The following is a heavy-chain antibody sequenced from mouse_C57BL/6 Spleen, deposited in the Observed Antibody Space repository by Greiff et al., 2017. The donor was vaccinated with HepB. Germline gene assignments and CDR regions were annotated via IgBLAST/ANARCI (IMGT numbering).Heavy chain of an antibody. CDR1: GFTFSSYG. J-gene: IGHJ3*01. D-gene: IGHD2-3*01. CDR2: ISSGGSYT. CDR3: ARQGYDGYGGFAY. Sequence: EVKLMESGGDLVKPGGSLKLSCAASGFTFSSYGMSWVRQTPDKRLEWVATISSGGSYTYYPDSVKGRFTISRDNAKNTLYLQMSSLKSEDTAMYYCARQGYDGYGGFAYWGQGTLVTVSA. V-gene: IGHV5-6*01.